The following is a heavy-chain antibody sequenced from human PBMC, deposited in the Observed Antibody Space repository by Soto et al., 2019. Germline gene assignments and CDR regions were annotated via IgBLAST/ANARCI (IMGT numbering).Heavy chain of an antibody. V-gene: IGHV4-59*01. CDR2: IYYSGST. D-gene: IGHD5-18*01. CDR1: GGSISSYY. J-gene: IGHJ4*02. CDR3: AREVDTEGYYFDY. Sequence: SETLSLTCTVSGGSISSYYWSWIRQPPGKGLEWIGYIYYSGSTNYNPSLKSRVTISVDTSKNQFSLKLSSVTAADTAVYYCAREVDTEGYYFDYWGQGTMVTVYS.